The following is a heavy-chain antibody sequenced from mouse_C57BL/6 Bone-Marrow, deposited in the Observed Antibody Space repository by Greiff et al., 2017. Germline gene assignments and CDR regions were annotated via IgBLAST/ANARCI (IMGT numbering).Heavy chain of an antibody. CDR2: IDPNSGGT. CDR3: ASYGYDGGDCDY. J-gene: IGHJ2*01. V-gene: IGHV1-72*01. Sequence: QVQLKQPGAELVKPGASVKLSCKASGYTFTSYWMHWVKQRPGRGLEWIGRIDPNSGGTKYNEKFKSKATLTVDKPSSTAYMQLSSRTSEDSAVYYCASYGYDGGDCDYWGQGTTLTVSS. D-gene: IGHD2-2*01. CDR1: GYTFTSYW.